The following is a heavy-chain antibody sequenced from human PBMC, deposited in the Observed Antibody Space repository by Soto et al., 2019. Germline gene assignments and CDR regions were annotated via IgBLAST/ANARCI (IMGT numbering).Heavy chain of an antibody. V-gene: IGHV4-30-4*01. D-gene: IGHD5-12*01. CDR1: GASISSCDYF. J-gene: IGHJ4*02. Sequence: LSLTFTVSGASISSCDYFWSWIRQSPGKGLEWIGYIYDSGSSYYNPSLKSRVTMSVDTSKNQFSLKLRSVTAADTAVYYCAREKGYISGPKNFDYWGQGTLVTVSS. CDR3: AREKGYISGPKNFDY. CDR2: IYDSGSS.